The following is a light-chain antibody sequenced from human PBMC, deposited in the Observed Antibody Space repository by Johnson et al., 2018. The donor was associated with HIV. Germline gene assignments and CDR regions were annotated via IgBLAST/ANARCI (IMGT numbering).Light chain of an antibody. CDR1: ISNIGNNY. CDR2: DNN. CDR3: GAWDSSLSAHFV. J-gene: IGLJ1*01. V-gene: IGLV1-51*01. Sequence: QSVLTQPPSASAAPGQKVTISCSGSISNIGNNYVSWYQQLPGTAPKLLIYDNNKRPSGIPDRFSASKSGTSATLVITGLQTGDEADYYCGAWDSSLSAHFVFGTGTKVTVL.